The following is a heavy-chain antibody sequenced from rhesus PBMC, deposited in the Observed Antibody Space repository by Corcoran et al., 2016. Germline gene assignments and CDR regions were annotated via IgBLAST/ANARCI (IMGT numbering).Heavy chain of an antibody. CDR2: ISYDGIKK. Sequence: EVQLVESGGGLVHPGGSLRLSCVASGFTFSSYGMHWVRQAPGKGLEWVAVISYDGIKKYYADSVKDRFTISRDYSKNMLYLQMNNLKLEDTAVYYCATLPGWSNWYGLDSWGQGVVVTVSS. J-gene: IGHJ6*01. CDR3: ATLPGWSNWYGLDS. V-gene: IGHV3-54*02. D-gene: IGHD6S26*01. CDR1: GFTFSSYG.